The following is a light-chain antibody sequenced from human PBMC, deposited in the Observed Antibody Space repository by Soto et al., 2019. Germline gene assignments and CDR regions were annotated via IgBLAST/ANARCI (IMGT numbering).Light chain of an antibody. CDR3: SSYTSSSTYV. V-gene: IGLV2-18*02. J-gene: IGLJ1*01. CDR2: DVS. Sequence: LTQPPSVSGSPGQSVAISCTGTSSDVGGSNGVSWYQQPPGTAPKLIIYDVSNRPSGVPDRFSGSKSGNTASLIISGFQAEDEGDYYCSSYTSSSTYVFGTGTKVTVL. CDR1: SSDVGGSNG.